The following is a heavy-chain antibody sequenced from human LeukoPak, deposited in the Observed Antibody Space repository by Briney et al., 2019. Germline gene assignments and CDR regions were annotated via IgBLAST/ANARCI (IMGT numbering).Heavy chain of an antibody. CDR3: ARAPGIAAAGARYFQH. V-gene: IGHV3-30*04. CDR1: GFTFSSYA. Sequence: PGRSLRLSCAASGFTFSSYAMHWVRQAPGKGLEWVAVISYDGSNKYYADSVKGRFTISRDNSKNTLYLQMNSLRAEDTAVYYCARAPGIAAAGARYFQHWGQGTLVTVSS. D-gene: IGHD6-13*01. J-gene: IGHJ1*01. CDR2: ISYDGSNK.